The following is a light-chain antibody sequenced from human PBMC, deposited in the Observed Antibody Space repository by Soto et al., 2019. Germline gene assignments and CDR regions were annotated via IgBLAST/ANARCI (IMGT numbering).Light chain of an antibody. CDR3: QRYDTSPRT. CDR2: GAS. J-gene: IGKJ1*01. CDR1: QNIGNS. V-gene: IGKV3-15*01. Sequence: IVMTHSPATLSMSPWQIASLYFRASQNIGNSLALYQQNPGQAPRLLISGASTRDTGVPARFSGSGSGTDSSLTISRLEPEDFAVYYRQRYDTSPRTFGQGTKVDIK.